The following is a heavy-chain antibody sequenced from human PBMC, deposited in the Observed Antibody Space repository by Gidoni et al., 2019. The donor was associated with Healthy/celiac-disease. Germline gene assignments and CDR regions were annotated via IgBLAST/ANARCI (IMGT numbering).Heavy chain of an antibody. J-gene: IGHJ4*02. V-gene: IGHV4-39*01. CDR1: GGSISSSRYY. Sequence: QLQLQEAGPGLVKHSETLSLPGTVSGGSISSSRYYGGWIRQPPWKGRECIGSIYYSGSTYYHPSLKSRVTISVDTSKNQFSLKVSSVTAADTAVYYCAIHRKLKYCGGDCSLDYWGQGTLVTVSS. D-gene: IGHD2-21*02. CDR3: AIHRKLKYCGGDCSLDY. CDR2: IYYSGST.